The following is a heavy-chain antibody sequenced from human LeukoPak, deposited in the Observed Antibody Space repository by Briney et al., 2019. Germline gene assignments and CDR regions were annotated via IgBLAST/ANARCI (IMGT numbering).Heavy chain of an antibody. D-gene: IGHD2-2*02. J-gene: IGHJ3*02. Sequence: ASVTVSCKASGYTFTSYDINWVRQATGQGLEWMGWMNPNSGNTGYAQKFQGRVTMTRNTSISTAYMELSSLRSEDTAVYYCAGWDYCSSTSCYTNDAFDIWGQGTMVTVSS. V-gene: IGHV1-8*01. CDR2: MNPNSGNT. CDR1: GYTFTSYD. CDR3: AGWDYCSSTSCYTNDAFDI.